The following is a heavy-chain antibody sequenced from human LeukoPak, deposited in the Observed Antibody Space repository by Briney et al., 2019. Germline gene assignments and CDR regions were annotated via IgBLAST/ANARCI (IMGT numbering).Heavy chain of an antibody. Sequence: SETLSLTCSVSGGSTTGYFWTWIRQPPGKGPEWIGYVYYKGDTSYSPSLDSRVSISVDTSKKQFSLKLNSVTAADTAMYYCARVQPMATIDYWGQGTLVTVSS. CDR1: GGSTTGYF. CDR3: ARVQPMATIDY. J-gene: IGHJ4*02. V-gene: IGHV4-59*08. CDR2: VYYKGDT. D-gene: IGHD5-24*01.